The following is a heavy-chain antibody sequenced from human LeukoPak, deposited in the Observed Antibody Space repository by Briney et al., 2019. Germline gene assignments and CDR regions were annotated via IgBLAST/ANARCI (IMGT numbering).Heavy chain of an antibody. CDR3: AREGGPGHNWNLWWFDP. V-gene: IGHV6-1*01. CDR1: GDSVSSNSAA. Sequence: SQTLSLTCAISGDSVSSNSAAWNWIRQSPSRGLEWLGRTYYRSKWYNDYAVSVKSRITINPDTSKNQFSLQLNSVTPEDTAVYYCAREGGPGHNWNLWWFDPWGQGTLVTVSS. CDR2: TYYRSKWYN. J-gene: IGHJ5*02. D-gene: IGHD1-7*01.